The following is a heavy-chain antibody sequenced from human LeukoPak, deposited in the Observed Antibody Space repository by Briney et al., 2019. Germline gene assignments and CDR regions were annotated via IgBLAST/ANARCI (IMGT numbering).Heavy chain of an antibody. CDR3: ARARDGYRTDYFDY. V-gene: IGHV3-33*01. CDR2: IWYDGSNK. CDR1: GFTISSYG. J-gene: IGHJ4*02. Sequence: GGSLTLSCAASGFTISSYGMHWVRQPPGKGLEGVAVIWYDGSNKHYADSVKGRFTISRDNSKNTLYLQMNSLRAEDTAVYYCARARDGYRTDYFDYWGQGTLVTVS. D-gene: IGHD5-24*01.